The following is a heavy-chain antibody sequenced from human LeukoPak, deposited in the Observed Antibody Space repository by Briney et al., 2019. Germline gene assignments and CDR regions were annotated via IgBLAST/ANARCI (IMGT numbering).Heavy chain of an antibody. CDR1: GFTFSSYS. Sequence: GGSLRLSCAASGFTFSSYSMNWVRQAPGKGLEWVSSISSSSSYIYYADSVKGRFTISRDNAKNSLYLQMNSLRAKDTAVYYCARDSRNTNYDFWSGYYDVFDYWGQGTLVTVSS. CDR2: ISSSSSYI. J-gene: IGHJ4*02. V-gene: IGHV3-21*01. CDR3: ARDSRNTNYDFWSGYYDVFDY. D-gene: IGHD3-3*01.